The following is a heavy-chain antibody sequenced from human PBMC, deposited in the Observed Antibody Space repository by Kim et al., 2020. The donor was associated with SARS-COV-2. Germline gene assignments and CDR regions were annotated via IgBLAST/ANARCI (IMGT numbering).Heavy chain of an antibody. J-gene: IGHJ6*01. Sequence: GGSLRLSCSASGFTFSSYGMNWVRQAPGKGLECVSVISRNGGSTSYADSVKGRFTISRDNSKNTLYLQMSSLRAEDTAVYYCVSGHGRLCFAVVPSCYY. CDR1: GFTFSSYG. CDR2: ISRNGGST. V-gene: IGHV3-64D*06. D-gene: IGHD3-10*01. CDR3: VSGHGRLCFAVVPSCYY.